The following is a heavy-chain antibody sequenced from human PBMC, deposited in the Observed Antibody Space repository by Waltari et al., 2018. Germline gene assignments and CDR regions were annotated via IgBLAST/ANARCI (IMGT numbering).Heavy chain of an antibody. CDR1: ASTFAYYW. D-gene: IGHD3-3*01. CDR3: ATQSWSNFEY. CDR2: IKEDGSEK. Sequence: EVQLVESGGGLVQPGGSLRLSCAAPASTFAYYWVTWVRQAPGKGLEWVANIKEDGSEKYYVDSVKGRFTISRDNAKNSLYLQMSSLRVEDTAVYYCATQSWSNFEYWGQGTLVTVSS. J-gene: IGHJ4*02. V-gene: IGHV3-7*01.